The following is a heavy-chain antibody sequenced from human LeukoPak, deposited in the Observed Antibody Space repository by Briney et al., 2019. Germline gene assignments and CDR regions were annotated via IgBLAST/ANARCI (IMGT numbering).Heavy chain of an antibody. CDR1: GGSISSYY. J-gene: IGHJ3*02. D-gene: IGHD2-15*01. CDR2: IYYSGST. Sequence: SEALSLTCTVSGGSISSYYWSWIRQPPGKGLEWIGYIYYSGSTNYNPSLKSRVTISVDTSKNQFSLKLSSVTAADTAVYYCARASIVVVVAATHPDAFDIWGQGTMVTVSS. CDR3: ARASIVVVVAATHPDAFDI. V-gene: IGHV4-59*01.